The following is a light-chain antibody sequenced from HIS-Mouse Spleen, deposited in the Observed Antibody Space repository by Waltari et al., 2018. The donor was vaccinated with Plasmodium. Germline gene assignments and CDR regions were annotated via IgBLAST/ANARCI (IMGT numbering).Light chain of an antibody. CDR3: CSYAGSSTLYV. Sequence: QSALTQPASVSGSPGQSITISCTGTSSAVGSYNLVSLYQQHPGKAPKLMIYEGSKRPSGVSNRFSGSKSGNTASLTISGLQAEDEADYYCCSYAGSSTLYVFGTGTKVTVL. CDR2: EGS. CDR1: SSAVGSYNL. J-gene: IGLJ1*01. V-gene: IGLV2-23*01.